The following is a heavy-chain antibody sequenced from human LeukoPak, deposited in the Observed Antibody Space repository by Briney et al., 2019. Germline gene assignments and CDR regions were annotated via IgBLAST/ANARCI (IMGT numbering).Heavy chain of an antibody. J-gene: IGHJ4*02. D-gene: IGHD6-6*01. CDR1: GYSFTSYW. V-gene: IGHV5-10-1*01. CDR2: IDPSDSYT. Sequence: GESLKISCKGSGYSFTSYWIFWVRQMPGKGLEWMGKIDPSDSYTNYNPSSQGHVTISVDKSISTAYLQWGSLGSSDTAIYYCATSPSSLSTPDFWGQGTLVTVSS. CDR3: ATSPSSLSTPDF.